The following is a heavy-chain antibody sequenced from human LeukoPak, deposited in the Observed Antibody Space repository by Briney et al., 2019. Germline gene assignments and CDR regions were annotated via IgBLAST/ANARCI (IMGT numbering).Heavy chain of an antibody. V-gene: IGHV3-9*01. Sequence: PGRSLRLSCAASGFTFDDYAMHWVRHAPGKGLEWVSGISWNSGSIGYADSVKGRFTISRDNAKNSLYLQMNSLRAEDTALYYCAKGGYCSSTSCYADYWGQGTLVTVSS. CDR1: GFTFDDYA. CDR2: ISWNSGSI. D-gene: IGHD2-2*01. CDR3: AKGGYCSSTSCYADY. J-gene: IGHJ4*02.